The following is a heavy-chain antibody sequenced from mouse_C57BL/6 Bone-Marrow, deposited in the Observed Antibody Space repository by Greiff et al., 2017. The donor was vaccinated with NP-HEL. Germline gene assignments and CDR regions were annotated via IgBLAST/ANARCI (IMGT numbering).Heavy chain of an antibody. CDR2: IDPSDSYT. CDR1: GYTFTSYW. D-gene: IGHD1-1*01. CDR3: ARNSSY. Sequence: QVQLQQPGAELVRPGTSVKLSCKASGYTFTSYWIHWVKQRPGQGLEWIGVIDPSDSYTNYNQKFKGKATLTVDTSSSTAYMQLSSLTSEYSAVYYCARNSSYWVQGTTLTVSS. J-gene: IGHJ2*01. V-gene: IGHV1-59*01.